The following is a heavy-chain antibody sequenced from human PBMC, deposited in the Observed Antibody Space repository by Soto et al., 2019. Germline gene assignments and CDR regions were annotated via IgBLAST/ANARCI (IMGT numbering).Heavy chain of an antibody. V-gene: IGHV3-23*01. J-gene: IGHJ4*02. CDR1: GFIVSSNY. CDR2: ISGSGGST. Sequence: GSLRLSCAASGFIVSSNYMNWVRQAPGKGLEWVSAISGSGGSTYYADSVKGRFTISRDNSKNTLYLQMNSLRAEDTAVYYCAKDTAQTNWRVYWGQGTLVTVSS. D-gene: IGHD1-20*01. CDR3: AKDTAQTNWRVY.